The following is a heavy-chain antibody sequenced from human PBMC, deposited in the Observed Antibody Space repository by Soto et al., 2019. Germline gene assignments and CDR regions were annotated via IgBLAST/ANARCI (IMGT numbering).Heavy chain of an antibody. CDR1: GFTFSSYS. J-gene: IGHJ1*01. CDR2: ISSSSSYI. V-gene: IGHV3-21*01. D-gene: IGHD2-15*01. CDR3: ARGRYCSGGSCYQLFAEYFQH. Sequence: PGGSLRLSCAASGFTFSSYSMNWVRQAPGKGLEWVSSISSSSSYIYYADSVKGRFTISRDNAKNSLYLQMNSLRAEDTAVYYCARGRYCSGGSCYQLFAEYFQHWGQGTLVTVSS.